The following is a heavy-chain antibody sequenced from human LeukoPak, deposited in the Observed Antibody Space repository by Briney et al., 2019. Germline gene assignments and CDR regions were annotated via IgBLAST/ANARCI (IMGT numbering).Heavy chain of an antibody. CDR2: ISSNGGST. V-gene: IGHV3-64*01. J-gene: IGHJ4*02. Sequence: PGGSLRLSCAASGFTFSSYAMHWVRQAPGKGLDYVSAISSNGGSTYYANSVKGRFTISGDNSKNTLYLQMGSLRAEDMAVYYCARGASIMATSSYWGQGTLVTVSS. D-gene: IGHD5-24*01. CDR1: GFTFSSYA. CDR3: ARGASIMATSSY.